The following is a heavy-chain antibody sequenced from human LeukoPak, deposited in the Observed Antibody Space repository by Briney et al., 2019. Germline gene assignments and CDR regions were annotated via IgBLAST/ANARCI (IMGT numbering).Heavy chain of an antibody. J-gene: IGHJ6*02. V-gene: IGHV5-10-1*01. CDR1: GYSFTNYW. Sequence: GKSLKISCKGSGYSFTNYWVSWVRQMPGKGLEWMGRIDPSDSYTNYSPSFQGHVTISADKSISTAYLQWSSLKASDTAMYYCARRGFYFYGLDVWGQGTTVTVSS. CDR2: IDPSDSYT. CDR3: ARRGFYFYGLDV.